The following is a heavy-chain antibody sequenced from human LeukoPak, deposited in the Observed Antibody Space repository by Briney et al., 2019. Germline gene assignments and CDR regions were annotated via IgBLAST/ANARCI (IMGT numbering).Heavy chain of an antibody. D-gene: IGHD3-9*01. CDR3: ASQQHYDILPRDY. CDR1: GFTFSSYE. Sequence: PGGSLRLSCAASGFTFSSYEMNWVRQAPGKGLEWVSYISSSGSTIYYADSVKGRFTISRDNAKNSLYLQMNSLRAEDTAVYYCASQQHYDILPRDYWGQGTLVTVSS. V-gene: IGHV3-48*03. CDR2: ISSSGSTI. J-gene: IGHJ4*02.